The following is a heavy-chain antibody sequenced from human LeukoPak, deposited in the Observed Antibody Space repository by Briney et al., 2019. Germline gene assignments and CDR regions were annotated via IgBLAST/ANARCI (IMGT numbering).Heavy chain of an antibody. Sequence: HPGGSLRLSCAASGFTFSSYDMNWVRQAPGKGLEWVSYISNSATTVYYADSVKGRFTISRDNAKNSLYLQMNSLRAEDTAVYYCARDGYRGQGTLVTVSS. CDR1: GFTFSSYD. J-gene: IGHJ4*02. V-gene: IGHV3-48*03. CDR3: ARDGY. CDR2: ISNSATTV.